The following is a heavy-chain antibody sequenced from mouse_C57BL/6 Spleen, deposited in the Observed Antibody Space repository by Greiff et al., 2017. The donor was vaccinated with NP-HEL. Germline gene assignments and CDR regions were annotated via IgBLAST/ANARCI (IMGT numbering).Heavy chain of an antibody. CDR2: IDPSDSYT. CDR3: ARWGGNYPYYFDY. J-gene: IGHJ2*01. D-gene: IGHD2-1*01. V-gene: IGHV1-50*01. Sequence: QVQLQQSGAELVKPGASVKLSCKASGYTFTSYWMQWVKQRPGQGLEWIGEIDPSDSYTNYNQKFKGKATLTVDTSSSTAYMQLSSLTSEDSAVYYCARWGGNYPYYFDYWGQGTTLTVSS. CDR1: GYTFTSYW.